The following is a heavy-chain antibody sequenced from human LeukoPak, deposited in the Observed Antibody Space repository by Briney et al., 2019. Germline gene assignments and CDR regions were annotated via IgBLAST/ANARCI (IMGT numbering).Heavy chain of an antibody. J-gene: IGHJ4*02. D-gene: IGHD2-2*01. CDR1: GFTFSDYY. CDR2: ISGDSDTI. CDR3: ARDPPTAVILFDY. Sequence: GGSLRLSCTASGFTFSDYYMNWIRQAPGKGLEWLSHISGDSDTIHYADSVKGRFSTSRDNAKNSVFLQMNSLRPEDMAVYFCARDPPTAVILFDYWGLGTLVTVSS. V-gene: IGHV3-11*01.